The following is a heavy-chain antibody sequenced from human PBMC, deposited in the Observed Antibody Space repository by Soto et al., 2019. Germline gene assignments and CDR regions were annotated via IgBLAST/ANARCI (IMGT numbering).Heavy chain of an antibody. Sequence: ASVKVSCKASGYTFTGYYMHWVLQAPGQGFEWMGWINPNSGGTNYAQKFQGWVTMTRDTSISTAYMELSRLRSDDTAVYYCAREGGRDYSNYDVYNWLDPWGQGTLVTVSS. J-gene: IGHJ5*02. D-gene: IGHD4-4*01. V-gene: IGHV1-2*04. CDR2: INPNSGGT. CDR3: AREGGRDYSNYDVYNWLDP. CDR1: GYTFTGYY.